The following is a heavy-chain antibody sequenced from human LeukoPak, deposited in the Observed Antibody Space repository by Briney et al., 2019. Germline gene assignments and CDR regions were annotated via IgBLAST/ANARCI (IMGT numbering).Heavy chain of an antibody. V-gene: IGHV3-7*03. Sequence: GGSLRLSCAASGFTFSSYWMNWARQAPGKGLEWVASINHNGNVNYYVDSVKGRFTISRDNSKNTLYLQMNSLRAEDTAVYYCAKRAVLAPFDYWGQGTLVTVSS. D-gene: IGHD6-6*01. CDR3: AKRAVLAPFDY. J-gene: IGHJ4*02. CDR2: INHNGNVN. CDR1: GFTFSSYW.